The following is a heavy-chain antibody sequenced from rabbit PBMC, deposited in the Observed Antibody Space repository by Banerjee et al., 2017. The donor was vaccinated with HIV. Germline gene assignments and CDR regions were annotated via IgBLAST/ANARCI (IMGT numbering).Heavy chain of an antibody. D-gene: IGHD8-1*01. CDR3: ARDNGNSWTYDFNL. CDR2: INTRSGSA. J-gene: IGHJ4*01. CDR1: GFSFSNGYV. V-gene: IGHV1S45*01. Sequence: QEQLKESGGGLVTPGGTLTLSCTASGFSFSNGYVMCWVRQAPGKGLEWIGCINTRSGSAYYATWAKGRLTISRTSSTTVALQMTSLTAADTATYFCARDNGNSWTYDFNLWGPGTLVTVS.